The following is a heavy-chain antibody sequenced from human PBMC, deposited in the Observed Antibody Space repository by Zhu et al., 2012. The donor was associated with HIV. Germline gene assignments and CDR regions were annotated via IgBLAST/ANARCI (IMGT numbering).Heavy chain of an antibody. J-gene: IGHJ2*01. V-gene: IGHV4-4*09. CDR3: ARQYLADYYDTYPGVFDL. D-gene: IGHD3-22*01. Sequence: QVQLQESGPGLVKPSETLSLTCTISGGSISNYYWSWIRQPPGKGLEWIGYIYASWNTNYNPSLKSRVTISADTSKNQFSLMLRSVTAADTAVYYCARQYLADYYDTYPGVFDLWGLAPXDCLL. CDR2: IYASWNT. CDR1: GGSISNYY.